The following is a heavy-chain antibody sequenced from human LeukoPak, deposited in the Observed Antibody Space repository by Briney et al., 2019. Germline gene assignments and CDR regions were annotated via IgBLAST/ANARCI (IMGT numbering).Heavy chain of an antibody. V-gene: IGHV4-30-4*08. CDR1: GGSISSGDYY. CDR2: IYYSGST. D-gene: IGHD3-10*01. J-gene: IGHJ4*02. Sequence: SQTLSLTCTVSGGSISSGDYYWNWIRQPPGKGLEWIGYIYYSGSTYYNPSLKSRVTISVDTSKNQFSLKLSSVTAADTAVCYCASNKRFGELFDFDYWGQGTLVTVSS. CDR3: ASNKRFGELFDFDY.